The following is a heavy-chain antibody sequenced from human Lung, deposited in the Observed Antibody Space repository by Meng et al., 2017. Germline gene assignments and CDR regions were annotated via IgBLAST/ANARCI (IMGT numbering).Heavy chain of an antibody. D-gene: IGHD4-11*01. CDR2: INHSGST. CDR1: CGSFSYYY. V-gene: IGHV4-34*01. CDR3: ARGPTTMAHDFDY. Sequence: LQQWGEGLLEPSETLPLPCRVFCGSFSYYYWSWIRQPPGKGLEWIGEINHSGSTNYNPSLESRATISVDTSQNNLSLKLSSVTAADSAVYYCARGPTTMAHDFDYWGQGTLVTVSS. J-gene: IGHJ4*02.